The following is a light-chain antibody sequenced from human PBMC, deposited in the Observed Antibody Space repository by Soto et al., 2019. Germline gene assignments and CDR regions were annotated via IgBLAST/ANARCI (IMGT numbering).Light chain of an antibody. CDR1: SSDIGAGYD. CDR3: QSYDISLTGYV. V-gene: IGLV1-40*01. J-gene: IGLJ1*01. CDR2: SNT. Sequence: QSVLTQPPSVSGAPGQRVTISCTVSSSDIGAGYDVHWYQQLPGTAPKLLIYSNTNRPSGVPDRFSGSKSGTSASLAITGLQAEDEADYYCQSYDISLTGYVFGTGTKVTVL.